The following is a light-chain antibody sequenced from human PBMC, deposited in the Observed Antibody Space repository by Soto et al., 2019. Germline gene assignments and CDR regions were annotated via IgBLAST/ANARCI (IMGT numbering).Light chain of an antibody. CDR2: EVN. CDR1: TSDIGGYNY. V-gene: IGLV2-8*01. Sequence: QSALTQPPSASGSPGQSVAISCTGTTSDIGGYNYVSWYQQHPGKAPKLMIYEVNNRPSGVPDRFSGSKSGNTASLTVSGLQAEDEADYYCSSHGGNSPYVFGTGTKLTVL. CDR3: SSHGGNSPYV. J-gene: IGLJ1*01.